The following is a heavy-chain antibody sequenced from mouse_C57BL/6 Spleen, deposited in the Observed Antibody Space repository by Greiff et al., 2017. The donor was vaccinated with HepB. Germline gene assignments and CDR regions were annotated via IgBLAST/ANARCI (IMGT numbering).Heavy chain of an antibody. CDR1: GFTFSNYW. Sequence: EVKVEESGGGLVQPGGSMKLSCVASGFTFSNYWMNWVRQSPEKGLECVAQIRLKSDNYATHYAESVKGRFTISRDDSKSSVYLQMNNLRAEDTGIYHCTYGSWFAYWGQGTLVTVSA. J-gene: IGHJ3*01. V-gene: IGHV6-3*01. D-gene: IGHD1-1*02. CDR2: IRLKSDNYAT. CDR3: TYGSWFAY.